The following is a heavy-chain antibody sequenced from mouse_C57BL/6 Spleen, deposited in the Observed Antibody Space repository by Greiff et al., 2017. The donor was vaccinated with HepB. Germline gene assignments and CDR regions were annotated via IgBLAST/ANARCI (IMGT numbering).Heavy chain of an antibody. D-gene: IGHD1-1*01. J-gene: IGHJ2*01. V-gene: IGHV1-69*01. CDR2: IDPSDSYT. Sequence: VQLQQPGAELVMPGASVKLSCKASGYTFTSYWMHWVKQRPGQGLEWIGEIDPSDSYTNYNQKFKGKSTLTVDKSSSTAYMQLSSLTSEDSAVYYVARSGKADYWGQGTTRTVSS. CDR1: GYTFTSYW. CDR3: ARSGKADY.